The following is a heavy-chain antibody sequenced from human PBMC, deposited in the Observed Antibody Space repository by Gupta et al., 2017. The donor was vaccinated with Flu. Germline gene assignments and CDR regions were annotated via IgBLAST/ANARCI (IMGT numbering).Heavy chain of an antibody. V-gene: IGHV3-23*01. CDR2: IGARGAST. J-gene: IGHJ4*02. D-gene: IGHD5-18*01. CDR3: ARDPGGYSYGNFDN. Sequence: RHAPGRGLEWVSTIGARGASTFYAGSVRGRFTISRDNSKSTLFLQMSSLRAEDTAVYYCARDPGGYSYGNFDNWGQGTLVTVSS.